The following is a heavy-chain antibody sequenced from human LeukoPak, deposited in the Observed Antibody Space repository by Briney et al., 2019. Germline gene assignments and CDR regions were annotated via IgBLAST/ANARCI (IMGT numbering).Heavy chain of an antibody. Sequence: GGSLRLSCAASGFTFNNYATSWVRQAPGKGLEWVSVIGGSGGSTYYADSVKGRFTISRDNSKNTLYVQMNSLRAEDTAVYYCAKGLGGTWIRHYFDYWGQGTLVTVSS. CDR1: GFTFNNYA. CDR3: AKGLGGTWIRHYFDY. V-gene: IGHV3-23*01. J-gene: IGHJ4*02. D-gene: IGHD1-1*01. CDR2: IGGSGGST.